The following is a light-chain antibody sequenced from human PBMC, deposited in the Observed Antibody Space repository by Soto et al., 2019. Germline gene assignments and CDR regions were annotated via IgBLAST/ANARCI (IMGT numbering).Light chain of an antibody. J-gene: IGKJ1*01. CDR3: QQSGSSPPT. Sequence: EIVLTQSPGTLSLSPGERATLSCRASQSVSTYLSWYQQKHGQAPRLLIYDASNRATGIPDRFSGSGSGTDFTLTISSLEPEDFAVYYCQQSGSSPPTFGQGTKVDIK. CDR2: DAS. V-gene: IGKV3-20*01. CDR1: QSVSTY.